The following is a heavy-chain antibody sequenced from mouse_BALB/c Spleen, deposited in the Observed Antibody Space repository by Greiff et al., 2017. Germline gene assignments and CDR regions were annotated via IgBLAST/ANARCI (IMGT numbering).Heavy chain of an antibody. CDR2: IYWDDDK. CDR1: GFSLSTSGMG. D-gene: IGHD2-2*01. Sequence: QVQLKESGPGILQPSQTLSLTCSFSGFSLSTSGMGVSWIRQPSGKGLEWLAHIYWDDDKRYNPSLKSRLTISKDTSRNQVFLKITSVDTADTATYYCARSPYGYYYYAMDYWGQGTSVTVSS. CDR3: ARSPYGYYYYAMDY. J-gene: IGHJ4*01. V-gene: IGHV8-12*01.